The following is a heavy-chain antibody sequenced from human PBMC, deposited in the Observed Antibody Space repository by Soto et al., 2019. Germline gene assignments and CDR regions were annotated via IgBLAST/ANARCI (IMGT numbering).Heavy chain of an antibody. CDR1: GGTFSSYA. V-gene: IGHV1-69*13. J-gene: IGHJ6*02. CDR3: ARERYYDFWSGYYTGMKRDYYYYGMDV. D-gene: IGHD3-3*01. CDR2: IIPIFGTA. Sequence: SVKVSCKASGGTFSSYAISWVRQAPGQGLEWMGGIIPIFGTANYAQKFQGRVTITADESTSTAYMELSSLRSEDTAVYYCARERYYDFWSGYYTGMKRDYYYYGMDVWGQRTTVTVSS.